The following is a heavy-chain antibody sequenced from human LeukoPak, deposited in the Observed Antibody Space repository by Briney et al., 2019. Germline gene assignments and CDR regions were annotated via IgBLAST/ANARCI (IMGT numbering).Heavy chain of an antibody. J-gene: IGHJ3*02. D-gene: IGHD4-23*01. CDR1: GFTFSSYE. Sequence: GGSLRLSCAASGFTFSSYEMNWVRQAPGKGLEWVSYISSSGSTIHYADSVKGRFTTSRDNAKNSLYLQMNSLRDEDTAVYYCAVDYGGKSGDFDIWGQGTMVTVSS. V-gene: IGHV3-48*03. CDR2: ISSSGSTI. CDR3: AVDYGGKSGDFDI.